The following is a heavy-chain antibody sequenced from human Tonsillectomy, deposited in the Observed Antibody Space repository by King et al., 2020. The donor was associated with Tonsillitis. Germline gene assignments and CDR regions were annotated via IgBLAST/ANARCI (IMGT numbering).Heavy chain of an antibody. J-gene: IGHJ6*02. CDR2: ISGSGGST. V-gene: IGHV3-23*04. Sequence: VQLVETGGGLVQPGGSLRLSCAASGFTFSSYAMSWVRQAPGKGLEWVSAISGSGGSTYYADSVKGRFTISRDNSRNMLYLQMNRLRAGDPDVYYCAKSPPLSYDFWSGYYGMDVWGQGTTVTVSS. D-gene: IGHD3-3*01. CDR1: GFTFSSYA. CDR3: AKSPPLSYDFWSGYYGMDV.